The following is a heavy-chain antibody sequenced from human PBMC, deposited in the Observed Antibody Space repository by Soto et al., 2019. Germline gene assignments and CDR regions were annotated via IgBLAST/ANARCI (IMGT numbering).Heavy chain of an antibody. Sequence: GGSLRLSCAASGFAFSSYAMSWVRQAPGEGLEWVSVIGDSGGTTNYADSVKGRFTISRDNSKNTLYLQMNSLRAEDTAVYYCAKGRGGATLFDPWGQGTLVTVSS. J-gene: IGHJ5*02. CDR2: IGDSGGTT. CDR1: GFAFSSYA. D-gene: IGHD1-26*01. CDR3: AKGRGGATLFDP. V-gene: IGHV3-23*01.